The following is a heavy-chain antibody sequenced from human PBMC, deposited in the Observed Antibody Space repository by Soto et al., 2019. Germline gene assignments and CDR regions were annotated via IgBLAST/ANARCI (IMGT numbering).Heavy chain of an antibody. CDR3: ARSYSGTDGCFDP. CDR2: INSEGSST. J-gene: IGHJ5*02. V-gene: IGHV3-74*01. CDR1: GFTISGHW. Sequence: EVQLVESGGGLVQPGGSLRLSCAASGFTISGHWMHWVRQVPGKGLVCVSRINSEGSSTSYADSVKGRFIISRDNAKNTLFLQMNSLRAEDTAVYYCARSYSGTDGCFDPWGQGTLVTVSS. D-gene: IGHD1-26*01.